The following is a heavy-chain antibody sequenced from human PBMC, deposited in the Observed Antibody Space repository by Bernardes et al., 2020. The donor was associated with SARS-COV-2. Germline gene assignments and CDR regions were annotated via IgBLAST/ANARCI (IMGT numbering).Heavy chain of an antibody. Sequence: GGSLRLSCAASGFTFSSYAISWVRQAPGKGLEWVSSFSCGAGGTYYADSVKGRFTISRDNSKNTLYLQMNSLRAEETAVYYCAKGRSTGSWGYCSGGSCSGDVYWSQGTLVTVSS. V-gene: IGHV3-23*01. CDR2: FSCGAGGT. D-gene: IGHD2-15*01. CDR3: AKGRSTGSWGYCSGGSCSGDVY. J-gene: IGHJ4*02. CDR1: GFTFSSYA.